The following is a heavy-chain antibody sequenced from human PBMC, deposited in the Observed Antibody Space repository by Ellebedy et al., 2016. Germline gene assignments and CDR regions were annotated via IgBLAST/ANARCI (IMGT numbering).Heavy chain of an antibody. CDR2: ISNVGGSI. V-gene: IGHV3-74*01. J-gene: IGHJ4*02. Sequence: GESLKISXAASGFTFSSTWMHWVRQVPGKGLVWVSRISNVGGSIGYADSVKGRFTISRDNAKNTLYLQMSSLRVEDTAVYYCTRVGMGSGLDFWGQGTLVTVSS. CDR1: GFTFSSTW. D-gene: IGHD3-22*01. CDR3: TRVGMGSGLDF.